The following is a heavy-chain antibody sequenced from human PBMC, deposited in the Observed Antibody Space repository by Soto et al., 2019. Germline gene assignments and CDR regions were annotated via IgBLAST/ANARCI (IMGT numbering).Heavy chain of an antibody. Sequence: QITLKESGPTLVKPTQTLTLTCTFSGLSLSTSAEAVGWIRQPPGKALEWLALIYWDEDKRYNPTLKTRLTITKDTSKNQVVLTLTNMGPVDTATYYCAHYVSASPAGWFDPWGQGILVTVSS. CDR3: AHYVSASPAGWFDP. D-gene: IGHD3-10*01. V-gene: IGHV2-5*02. J-gene: IGHJ5*02. CDR1: GLSLSTSAEA. CDR2: IYWDEDK.